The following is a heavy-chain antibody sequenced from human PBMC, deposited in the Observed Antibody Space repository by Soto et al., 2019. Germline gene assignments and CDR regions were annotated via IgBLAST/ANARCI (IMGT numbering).Heavy chain of an antibody. Sequence: GGSLRLSCAASGFTFSSYAMSWVRQAPGKGLEWVSAISGSGGSTYYADSVKGRFTISRDNSKNTLYLQMNSLRAEDTAVYYCANWVKYGYNYFSGEDGFDYWGQGTLVTVSS. CDR2: ISGSGGST. CDR3: ANWVKYGYNYFSGEDGFDY. D-gene: IGHD5-12*01. CDR1: GFTFSSYA. V-gene: IGHV3-23*01. J-gene: IGHJ4*02.